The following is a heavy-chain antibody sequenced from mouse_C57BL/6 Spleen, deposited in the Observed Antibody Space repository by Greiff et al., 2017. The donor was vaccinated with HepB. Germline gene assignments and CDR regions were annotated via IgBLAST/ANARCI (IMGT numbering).Heavy chain of an antibody. Sequence: EVQGVESGGGLVQPKGSLKLSCAASGFTFNTYAMHWVRQAPGKGLEWVARIRSKSSNYATYYADSVKDRFTISRDDSQSMLYLQMNNLKTEDTAMYYCVRESNYPYYYAMDYWGQGTSVTVSS. CDR1: GFTFNTYA. J-gene: IGHJ4*01. D-gene: IGHD2-5*01. CDR2: IRSKSSNYAT. CDR3: VRESNYPYYYAMDY. V-gene: IGHV10-3*01.